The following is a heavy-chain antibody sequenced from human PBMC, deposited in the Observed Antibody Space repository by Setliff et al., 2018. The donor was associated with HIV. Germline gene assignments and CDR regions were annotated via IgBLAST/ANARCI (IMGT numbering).Heavy chain of an antibody. Sequence: SQTLSLTCAVSGGSISATSSYWGWIRQSPGKGLEWIANIYYRGNTYYNPSLKRRVTISVDTSKNQFSLKLDSVTAADTAVYYCARDNEQMAVPGAVFDYWGQGTLVTVSS. CDR3: ARDNEQMAVPGAVFDY. CDR2: IYYRGNT. CDR1: GGSISATSSY. D-gene: IGHD6-19*01. J-gene: IGHJ4*02. V-gene: IGHV4-39*07.